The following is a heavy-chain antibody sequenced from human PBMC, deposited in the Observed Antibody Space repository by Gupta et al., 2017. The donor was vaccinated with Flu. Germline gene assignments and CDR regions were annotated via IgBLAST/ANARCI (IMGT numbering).Heavy chain of an antibody. V-gene: IGHV3-23*01. CDR3: AKATDYGDPRIPYYFDY. CDR2: ISGSGGST. D-gene: IGHD4-17*01. Sequence: EVQLLESGGGLVQPGGSLRLSCAASGFTFSSYAMSWVRQAPGKGLEWVSAISGSGGSTYYADSVKGRFTISRDNSKNTLYLQMNSLRAEDTAVYYCAKATDYGDPRIPYYFDYWGQGTLVTVSS. J-gene: IGHJ4*02. CDR1: GFTFSSYA.